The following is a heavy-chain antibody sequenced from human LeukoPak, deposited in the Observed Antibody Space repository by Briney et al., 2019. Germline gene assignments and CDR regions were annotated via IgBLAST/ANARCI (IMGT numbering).Heavy chain of an antibody. CDR1: GFTFSDYY. CDR2: ISSSGSTI. V-gene: IGHV3-11*04. J-gene: IGHJ6*03. CDR3: ARDTLYYYYMDV. Sequence: GGSLRLSCAASGFTFSDYYMSWVRQAPGKGLEWVSYISSSGSTIYYADSVKGRFTISRDNAKNTLYLQMNSLRAEDTAVYYCARDTLYYYYMDVWGKGTTVTVSS.